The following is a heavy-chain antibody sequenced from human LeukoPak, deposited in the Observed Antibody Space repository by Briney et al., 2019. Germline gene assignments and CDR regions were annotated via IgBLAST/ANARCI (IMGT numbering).Heavy chain of an antibody. CDR3: ARFKQRAIVVVVAATRGLDY. CDR1: GFTFSSYA. Sequence: GGSLRLSCAASGFTFSSYAMSWVRQAPGKGLEWVSAISGSGGSTYYADSVKGQFTISRDNSKNTLYLQMNSLRAEDTAVYYCARFKQRAIVVVVAATRGLDYWGQGTLVTVSS. V-gene: IGHV3-23*01. CDR2: ISGSGGST. J-gene: IGHJ4*02. D-gene: IGHD2-15*01.